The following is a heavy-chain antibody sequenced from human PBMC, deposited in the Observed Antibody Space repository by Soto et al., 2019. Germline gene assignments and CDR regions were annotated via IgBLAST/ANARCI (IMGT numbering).Heavy chain of an antibody. CDR1: GFTFSSYA. CDR3: AKVVYDSSGYYLAIDY. V-gene: IGHV3-23*01. CDR2: ISGSGGST. J-gene: IGHJ4*02. D-gene: IGHD3-22*01. Sequence: PGGSLRLCCAACGFTFSSYAMGGVRQAQGKGLEWVSAISGSGGSTYYADSVKGRFTISRDNSKNTLYLQMNSLRAEDTAVYYCAKVVYDSSGYYLAIDYWGQGTLVTVSS.